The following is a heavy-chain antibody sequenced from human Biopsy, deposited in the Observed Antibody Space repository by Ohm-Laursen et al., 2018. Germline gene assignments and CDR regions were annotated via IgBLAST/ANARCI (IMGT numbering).Heavy chain of an antibody. CDR2: INHSGST. V-gene: IGHV4-34*01. Sequence: TLSLTWAVYGGSFTGYYWSWIRQPPGKGLEWIGEINHSGSTNYNPSLKSRVTISLDTSKNQFSLKLSSVTAADTAVYYCARESDSSGYYYRDYWGQGTLVTVSS. CDR3: ARESDSSGYYYRDY. J-gene: IGHJ4*02. CDR1: GGSFTGYY. D-gene: IGHD3-22*01.